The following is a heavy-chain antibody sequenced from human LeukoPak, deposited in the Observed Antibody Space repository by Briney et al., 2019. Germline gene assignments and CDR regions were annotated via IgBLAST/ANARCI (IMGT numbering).Heavy chain of an antibody. Sequence: ASVKVSCKASGYTFTSYGISWVRQAPGQGLEWMGIINPSGGSTSYAQKFQGRVTMTRDTSTSTVYMELSSLRSEDTAVYYCARPYYDFWSGYGHDAFDIWGQGTMVTVSS. V-gene: IGHV1-46*01. CDR2: INPSGGST. CDR3: ARPYYDFWSGYGHDAFDI. CDR1: GYTFTSYG. J-gene: IGHJ3*02. D-gene: IGHD3-3*01.